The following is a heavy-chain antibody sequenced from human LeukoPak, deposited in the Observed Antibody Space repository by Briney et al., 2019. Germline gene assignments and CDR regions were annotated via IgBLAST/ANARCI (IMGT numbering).Heavy chain of an antibody. Sequence: ASVKVSCRASGYTFTSYDINWVRQATGQGLEWMGWMNPNSGNTGYAQKFQGRVTMTRNTSISTAYMELSSLRSEDTAVYYCAGVVGDYGDYYFDYWGQGTLVTVSS. CDR2: MNPNSGNT. CDR1: GYTFTSYD. D-gene: IGHD4-17*01. CDR3: AGVVGDYGDYYFDY. V-gene: IGHV1-8*01. J-gene: IGHJ4*02.